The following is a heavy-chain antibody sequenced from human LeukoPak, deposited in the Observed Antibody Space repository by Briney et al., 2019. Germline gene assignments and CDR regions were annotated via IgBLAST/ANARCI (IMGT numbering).Heavy chain of an antibody. CDR3: ARNYYDSSGWLDV. V-gene: IGHV1-2*02. J-gene: IGHJ6*02. CDR2: INPNSGGT. D-gene: IGHD3-22*01. CDR1: GYTFTGYY. Sequence: ASVKVSCKASGYTFTGYYMHWVRQAPGQGLEWMGWINPNSGGTNYAQKFQGRVTMTRDTSISTAYMELSRLRSDDTAVYYCARNYYDSSGWLDVWGQGTTVTASS.